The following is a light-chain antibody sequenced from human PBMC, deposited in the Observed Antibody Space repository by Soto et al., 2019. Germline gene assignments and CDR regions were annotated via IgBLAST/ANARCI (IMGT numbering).Light chain of an antibody. CDR1: SSDVGGYNY. CDR3: SSYTSSSTLV. Sequence: QSALTQPASVSGSPGQSITISCTGTSSDVGGYNYVSWYQQHPGKAPKLMIYDVSYRPSGVSNRFSGSKSGNTASLTISGLQAGDEADYYCSSYTSSSTLVFGGGTKLTVL. V-gene: IGLV2-14*01. CDR2: DVS. J-gene: IGLJ2*01.